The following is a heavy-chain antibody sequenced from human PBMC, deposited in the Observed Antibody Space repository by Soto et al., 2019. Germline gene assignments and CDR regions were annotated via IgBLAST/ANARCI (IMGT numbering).Heavy chain of an antibody. Sequence: HXGGSLRLSCAASGFTFSSYWMSWVRQAPGKGLEWVANIKQDGSEKYYVDSVKGRFTISRDNAKNSLYLQMNSLRAEDTAVYYCARGTDIVLMVYVVRVSPGAFDIWGQGTMVTVSS. D-gene: IGHD2-8*01. CDR1: GFTFSSYW. V-gene: IGHV3-7*01. CDR2: IKQDGSEK. CDR3: ARGTDIVLMVYVVRVSPGAFDI. J-gene: IGHJ3*02.